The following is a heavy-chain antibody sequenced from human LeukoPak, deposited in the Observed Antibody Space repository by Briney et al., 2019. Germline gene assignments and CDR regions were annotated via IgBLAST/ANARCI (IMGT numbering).Heavy chain of an antibody. V-gene: IGHV1-8*01. CDR1: GYTFTSYD. CDR2: MNPNSGNT. CDR3: ARVPTDYYGSGSYYTDY. J-gene: IGHJ4*02. Sequence: GASVKVSCKASGYTFTSYDINWVRQATGQGLEWMGWMNPNSGNTGYAQKFRGRVTMTRNTSISTAYMELSSLRSEDTAVYYCARVPTDYYGSGSYYTDYWGQGTLVTVSS. D-gene: IGHD3-10*01.